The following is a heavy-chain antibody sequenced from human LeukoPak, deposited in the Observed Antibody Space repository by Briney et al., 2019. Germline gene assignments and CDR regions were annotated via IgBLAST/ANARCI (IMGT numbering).Heavy chain of an antibody. D-gene: IGHD3-10*01. CDR2: ISYDGSNK. CDR1: GFTFSSYA. Sequence: PGGSLRLSCAASGFTFSSYAMHWVRQAPGKGLELVAVISYDGSNKYYADSVKGRFTISRDNSKNTLYLQMNSLRAEDTAVYYCARDLPLPHFHTYYYGSGSYGGLDYWGQGTLVTVSS. V-gene: IGHV3-30-3*01. J-gene: IGHJ4*02. CDR3: ARDLPLPHFHTYYYGSGSYGGLDY.